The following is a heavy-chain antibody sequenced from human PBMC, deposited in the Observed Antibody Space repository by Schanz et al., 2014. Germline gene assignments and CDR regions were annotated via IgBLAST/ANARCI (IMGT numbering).Heavy chain of an antibody. D-gene: IGHD4-17*01. V-gene: IGHV1-8*02. CDR1: GYTFINSD. Sequence: QVQLVQSGAEVKNPGASVKVSCKASGYTFINSDINWVRQAAGQGLEWMGWMNPKSGNTGYAQKFQGRVTMTRDTSSSTVYMQLSSLTSDDTAVYFCARDPYGKNSGDFDYWGQGTLVTVSS. CDR2: MNPKSGNT. J-gene: IGHJ4*02. CDR3: ARDPYGKNSGDFDY.